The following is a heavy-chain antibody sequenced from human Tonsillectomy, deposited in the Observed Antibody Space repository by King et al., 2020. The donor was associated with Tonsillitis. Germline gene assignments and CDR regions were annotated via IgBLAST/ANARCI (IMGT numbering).Heavy chain of an antibody. J-gene: IGHJ4*02. CDR3: ATGGSGWYWVY. Sequence: VQLVESGAEVKKPGSSGRVSCKASGYTFTSYYIHWLRQATGQGLERRGWINPKSGCTTYTQKFQGRVTMTRDTSISTAYMELSRLRSDDTAVYYCATGGSGWYWVYWGQGTLVTVSS. D-gene: IGHD6-19*01. CDR2: INPKSGCT. CDR1: GYTFTSYY. V-gene: IGHV1-2*02.